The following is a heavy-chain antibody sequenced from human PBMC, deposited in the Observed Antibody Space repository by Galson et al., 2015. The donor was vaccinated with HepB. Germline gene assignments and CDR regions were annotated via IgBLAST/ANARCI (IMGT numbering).Heavy chain of an antibody. J-gene: IGHJ6*02. CDR1: GFPLGGYW. CDR2: IDADGRTT. CDR3: ARDLSYAMEV. V-gene: IGHV3-74*01. Sequence: SLRLSCAASGFPLGGYWMHWVRQTPGRGLVWVSRIDADGRTTTYADSVKGRFIISRDNAKNTLYLRMNSLRSEDTGVYYCARDLSYAMEVWGQGTTVIVSS.